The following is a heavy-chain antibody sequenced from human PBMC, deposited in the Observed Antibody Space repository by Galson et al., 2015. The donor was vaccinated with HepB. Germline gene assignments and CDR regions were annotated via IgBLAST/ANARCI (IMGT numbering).Heavy chain of an antibody. CDR3: ARGYSSSSSLVDY. V-gene: IGHV1-2*02. CDR2: INPNSGGT. J-gene: IGHJ4*02. Sequence: SVKVSCKASGYTFTGYYMHWVRQAPGQGLEWMGWINPNSGGTNYAQKFQGRVTMTRDTSISTAYMELSRLRSDDTAVYYCARGYSSSSSLVDYWGQGTLVTVSS. CDR1: GYTFTGYY. D-gene: IGHD6-6*01.